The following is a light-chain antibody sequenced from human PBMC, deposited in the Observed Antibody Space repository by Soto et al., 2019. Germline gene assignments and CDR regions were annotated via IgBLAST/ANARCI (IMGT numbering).Light chain of an antibody. V-gene: IGLV3-21*04. CDR1: NIGSKS. Sequence: SYELTQPPSVSVAPGKTASITCGGNNIGSKSVHWYQQKPGQAPVLVIYYDSDRPSGIPERFSGSNSGNTAILTISRVEAGDEADYYCQVWDSSSDLVFGGGTKLTVL. CDR2: YDS. CDR3: QVWDSSSDLV. J-gene: IGLJ2*01.